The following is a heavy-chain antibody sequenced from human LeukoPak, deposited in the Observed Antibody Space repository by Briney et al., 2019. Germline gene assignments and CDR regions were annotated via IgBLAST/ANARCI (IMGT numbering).Heavy chain of an antibody. Sequence: SVKVSCKASGGTSSSYAISWVRQAPGQGLEWMGGIIPIFGTANYAQKFQGRVTITADESTSTAYMELSSLRSEDTAVYYCARDTTSYCSGGSCYFVFDYWGQGTLVTVSS. D-gene: IGHD2-15*01. J-gene: IGHJ4*02. CDR3: ARDTTSYCSGGSCYFVFDY. V-gene: IGHV1-69*13. CDR1: GGTSSSYA. CDR2: IIPIFGTA.